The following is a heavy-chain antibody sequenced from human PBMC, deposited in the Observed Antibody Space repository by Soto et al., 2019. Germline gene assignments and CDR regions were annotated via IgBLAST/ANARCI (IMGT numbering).Heavy chain of an antibody. CDR1: GFTFSSYS. CDR3: ARDLDPITMVRGVIITSGLFDY. CDR2: ISSSSSYI. V-gene: IGHV3-21*01. J-gene: IGHJ4*02. Sequence: SLRLSCASSGFTFSSYSMNWVRQAPGKGLEWVSSISSSSSYIYYADSVKGRFTISRDNAKNSLYLQMNSLRAEDTAVYYCARDLDPITMVRGVIITSGLFDYWGQGTLVTVLL. D-gene: IGHD3-10*01.